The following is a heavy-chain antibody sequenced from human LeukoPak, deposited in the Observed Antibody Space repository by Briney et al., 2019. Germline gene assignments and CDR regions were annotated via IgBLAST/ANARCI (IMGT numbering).Heavy chain of an antibody. CDR3: AKSLGYSYGWPGYDYYGMDV. CDR1: GFTFSSYA. J-gene: IGHJ6*02. CDR2: ISGSGGST. Sequence: PGGSLRLSCAASGFTFSSYAMRWVHPPPGKGLEWVSAISGSGGSTYYADSVKGRFTISRDNSKNTLYLQMNSLRAEDTAVYYCAKSLGYSYGWPGYDYYGMDVWGQGTTVTVSS. D-gene: IGHD5-18*01. V-gene: IGHV3-23*01.